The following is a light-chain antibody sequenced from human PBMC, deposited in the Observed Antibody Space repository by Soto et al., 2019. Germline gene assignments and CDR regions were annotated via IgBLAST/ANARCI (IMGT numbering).Light chain of an antibody. CDR1: QSVSSN. Sequence: EIVMTQSPATLSVSPGERATLSCRASQSVSSNLAWYQQKPGQAPRLLIYGASTRATGIPARFSGSGSGTEFTLTISSLQSEDFAVYYCQQHNNWPRTFGKGTKVEIK. J-gene: IGKJ1*01. CDR3: QQHNNWPRT. V-gene: IGKV3-15*01. CDR2: GAS.